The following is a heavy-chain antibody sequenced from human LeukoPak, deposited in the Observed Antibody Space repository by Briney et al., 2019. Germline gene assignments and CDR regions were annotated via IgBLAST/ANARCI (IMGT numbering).Heavy chain of an antibody. D-gene: IGHD3-22*01. CDR2: ISGSGGST. Sequence: PGGSLRLSCAASGFTFSSYAMNWVRQAPGKGLEWVSAISGSGGSTYYADSVKGRLTISRDNSKNTLYLQMNSLRAEDTAVYYCAKASSGYYWTYWGQGTLVTVSS. CDR1: GFTFSSYA. V-gene: IGHV3-23*01. CDR3: AKASSGYYWTY. J-gene: IGHJ4*02.